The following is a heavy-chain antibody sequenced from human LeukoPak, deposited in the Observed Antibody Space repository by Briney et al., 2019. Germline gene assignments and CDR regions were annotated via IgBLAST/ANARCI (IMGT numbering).Heavy chain of an antibody. CDR3: ARGVNYDFWSGYWYYFDY. D-gene: IGHD3-3*01. CDR2: MNPNSGNT. CDR1: GYTFTSYG. V-gene: IGHV1-8*02. Sequence: ASVKVSCKASGYTFTSYGISWVRQAPGQGLEWMGWMNPNSGNTGYAQKFQGRVTMTRNTSISTAYMELSSLRSEDTAVYYCARGVNYDFWSGYWYYFDYWGQGTLVTVSS. J-gene: IGHJ4*02.